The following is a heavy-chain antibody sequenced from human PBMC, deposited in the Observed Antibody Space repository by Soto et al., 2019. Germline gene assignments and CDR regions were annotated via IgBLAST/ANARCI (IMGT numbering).Heavy chain of an antibody. J-gene: IGHJ4*02. CDR1: GFTFISYW. D-gene: IGHD3-3*01. CDR3: ARDNGILDFWSGYPSGYFDY. CDR2: INSDGSST. V-gene: IGHV3-74*01. Sequence: GGSLRLSCAASGFTFISYWMHWVRQAPGKGLVWVSRINSDGSSTSYADSVKGRFAISRDNAKNTLYLQMNSLRAEDTAVYYCARDNGILDFWSGYPSGYFDYWGQVALVTVSS.